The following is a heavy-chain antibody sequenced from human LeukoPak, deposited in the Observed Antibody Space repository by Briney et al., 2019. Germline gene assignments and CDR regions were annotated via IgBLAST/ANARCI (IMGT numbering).Heavy chain of an antibody. CDR2: IYYSGST. CDR3: ARVGGYSYGALGY. CDR1: CGSVSSGSYY. J-gene: IGHJ4*02. Sequence: PSETLSLTCTVSCGSVSSGSYYWSWIRQPPGKGLEWIGYIYYSGSTNYNPSLKSRVTISVDTSKNQFSLKLSSVTAADTAVYYCARVGGYSYGALGYWGQGTLVTVSS. D-gene: IGHD5-18*01. V-gene: IGHV4-61*01.